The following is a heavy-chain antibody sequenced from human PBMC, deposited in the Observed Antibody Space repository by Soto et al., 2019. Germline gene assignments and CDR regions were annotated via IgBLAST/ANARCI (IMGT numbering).Heavy chain of an antibody. CDR3: AKDLGGVDTWNDFDY. CDR2: ISVSGGLT. V-gene: IGHV3-23*01. D-gene: IGHD1-1*01. J-gene: IGHJ4*02. CDR1: GFTFRSYA. Sequence: GGSLRLSCAASGFTFRSYAMSWVRQAPGKGLEWVSAISVSGGLTYYVDSVKGRFTISRDNSQNTLYLQRNSLRAEDTAVYYCAKDLGGVDTWNDFDYWGQGTLVTVSS.